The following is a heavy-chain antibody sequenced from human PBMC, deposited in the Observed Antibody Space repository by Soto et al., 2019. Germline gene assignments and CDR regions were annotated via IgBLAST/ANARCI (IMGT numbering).Heavy chain of an antibody. Sequence: GGSLRLSCAASGFTFSDYYMTWIRQAPGKGLEWVSYISSSGTGIYYADSMKGRFTISRDNAKKSLYLQMSSLRAEDTAVYYCARAYSDAFDIWGQGTMVTVSS. D-gene: IGHD2-15*01. CDR3: ARAYSDAFDI. CDR1: GFTFSDYY. J-gene: IGHJ3*02. CDR2: ISSSGTGI. V-gene: IGHV3-11*01.